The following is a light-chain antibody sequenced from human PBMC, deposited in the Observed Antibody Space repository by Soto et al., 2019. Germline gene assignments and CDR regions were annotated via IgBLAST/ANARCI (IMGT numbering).Light chain of an antibody. CDR2: DND. J-gene: IGLJ1*01. CDR1: SSNIGNHD. CDR3: GAWDSSLSAGV. V-gene: IGLV1-51*01. Sequence: QSVLTQPPSVSAAPGQKVTISCSGSSSNIGNHDGSWYQHLPGTAPKLLVYDNDKRPSGIPDRFSGSRSGTSATLAITGLQTGDEAEYYCGAWDSSLSAGVFGTGTKVTVL.